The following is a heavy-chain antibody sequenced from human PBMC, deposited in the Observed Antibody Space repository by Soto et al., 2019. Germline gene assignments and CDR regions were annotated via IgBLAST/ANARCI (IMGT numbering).Heavy chain of an antibody. V-gene: IGHV3-23*01. J-gene: IGHJ4*02. CDR2: ISGSGGST. CDR3: AKAASAYYYGSGSYYDY. Sequence: EVQLLVSGGGLVQPGGSLRLSCAASGFTFSSYAMSWVRQAPGKGLEWVSAISGSGGSTYYADSVKGRFTISRDNSKNTLYLQMNSLRAEDTAVYYCAKAASAYYYGSGSYYDYWGQGTLVTVSS. D-gene: IGHD3-10*01. CDR1: GFTFSSYA.